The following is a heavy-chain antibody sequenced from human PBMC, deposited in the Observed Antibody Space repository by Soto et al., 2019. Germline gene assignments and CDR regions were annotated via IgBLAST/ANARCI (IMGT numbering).Heavy chain of an antibody. J-gene: IGHJ4*02. CDR2: ISSTTNYI. V-gene: IGHV3-21*01. CDR3: ARESEDLTSNFDY. CDR1: GLTFARYS. Sequence: VVLMRLSCAASGLTFARYSMNWVSKNPGKGLEWVSSISSTTNYIYYADSMKGRFTVSRDNAKNSVYLEMNSLSAEDTAVYYCARESEDLTSNFDYWGQGTLVTVSS.